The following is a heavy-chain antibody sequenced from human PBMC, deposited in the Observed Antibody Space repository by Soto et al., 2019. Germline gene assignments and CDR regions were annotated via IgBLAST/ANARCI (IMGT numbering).Heavy chain of an antibody. CDR3: ARLGDCSGGSCFSRYYYYGMDV. CDR2: IDPSDSYT. CDR1: GYSFTSYW. D-gene: IGHD2-15*01. J-gene: IGHJ6*02. Sequence: GESLKISCQGSGYSFTSYWISWVRQMPGKGLEWMGRIDPSDSYTNYSPSFQGHVTISADKSISTAYLQWSSLKASDSAIYYCARLGDCSGGSCFSRYYYYGMDVWGQGTTVTV. V-gene: IGHV5-10-1*01.